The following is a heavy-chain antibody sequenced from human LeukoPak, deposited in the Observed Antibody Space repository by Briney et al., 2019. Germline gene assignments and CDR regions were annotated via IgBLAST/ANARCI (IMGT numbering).Heavy chain of an antibody. V-gene: IGHV3-49*03. Sequence: GGSLRLSCRTSGFNFGDYAMSWFRQAPGKGLEWVGFIRMRAYGGIIDYAASVKGRFTISRDDSKSIVYLQMNSLKTEDTAVYFCVREWSQNYYITLDYWGQGTLVTVSS. CDR1: GFNFGDYA. CDR3: VREWSQNYYITLDY. D-gene: IGHD3-10*01. J-gene: IGHJ4*02. CDR2: IRMRAYGGII.